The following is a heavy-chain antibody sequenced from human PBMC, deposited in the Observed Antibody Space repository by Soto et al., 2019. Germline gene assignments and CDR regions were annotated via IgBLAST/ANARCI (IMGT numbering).Heavy chain of an antibody. D-gene: IGHD3-22*01. J-gene: IGHJ4*02. Sequence: SETLSLTCVVAGDFMNSADYSLAWIRQPPGKGLEWIGYIHHSGNTYSNPALRSRLTMSVDRSKNQFSLKLSSVTATDTAIYYCARQVVVTSYYFDYWGPGTLVTVSS. CDR3: ARQVVVTSYYFDY. V-gene: IGHV4-30-2*01. CDR1: GDFMNSADYS. CDR2: IHHSGNT.